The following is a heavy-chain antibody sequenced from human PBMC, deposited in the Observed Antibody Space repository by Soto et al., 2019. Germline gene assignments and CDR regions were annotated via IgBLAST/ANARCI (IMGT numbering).Heavy chain of an antibody. J-gene: IGHJ4*02. CDR3: ASVGSGGIGHFDY. CDR2: IWYDGSNK. D-gene: IGHD2-15*01. V-gene: IGHV3-33*01. Sequence: GGSLRLSCAASGFTFSSYGMHWVRQAPGKGLEWVAVIWYDGSNKYYADSVKGRFTISRDNSKNTLYLQMNSLRAEDTAVYYCASVGSGGIGHFDYWGQGTMVTVYS. CDR1: GFTFSSYG.